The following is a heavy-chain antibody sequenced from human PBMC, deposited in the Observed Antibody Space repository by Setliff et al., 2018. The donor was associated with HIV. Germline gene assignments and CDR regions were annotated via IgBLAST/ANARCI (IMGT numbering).Heavy chain of an antibody. D-gene: IGHD5-12*01. Sequence: ASVKVSCKASGYTFTSYYMHWVRQAPGQGLEWMGIINPSGGSTSYAQKFQGRVTMTRDTSTSTVYMELSSLRSEDTAVYYCARDGYSGYDSQDGGMDVWGQGTTVTVSS. J-gene: IGHJ6*02. CDR1: GYTFTSYY. CDR2: INPSGGST. CDR3: ARDGYSGYDSQDGGMDV. V-gene: IGHV1-46*01.